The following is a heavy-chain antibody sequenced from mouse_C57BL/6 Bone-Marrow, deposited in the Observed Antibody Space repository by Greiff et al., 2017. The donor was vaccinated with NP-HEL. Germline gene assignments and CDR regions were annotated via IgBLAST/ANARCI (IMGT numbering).Heavy chain of an antibody. D-gene: IGHD1-2*01. V-gene: IGHV1-54*01. J-gene: IGHJ2*01. CDR1: GYAFTNYL. Sequence: QVQLQQSGAELVRPGTSVKVSCKASGYAFTNYLIEWVKQRPGQGLEWIGVINPGSGGTNYNEKFKGKATLTADKSSSTAYMQLSSLTSEDSAVYFCARGWLFFDDWGKGTTLTVSS. CDR3: ARGWLFFDD. CDR2: INPGSGGT.